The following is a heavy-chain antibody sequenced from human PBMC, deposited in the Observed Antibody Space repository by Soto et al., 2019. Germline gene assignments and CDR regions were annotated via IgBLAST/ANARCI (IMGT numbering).Heavy chain of an antibody. D-gene: IGHD2-21*01. J-gene: IGHJ4*02. CDR2: IFYTGTT. CDR3: ARLVVVAPVANV. V-gene: IGHV4-39*01. CDR1: GGSVSYNSYY. Sequence: SETLSLTCSVSGGSVSYNSYYWGWIRQPPGKGLEWVGGIFYTGTTYYNPSLKDRLSISVDTSENSFYLNLTSVNAADTAVYFCARLVVVAPVANVWGQGALVTVSS.